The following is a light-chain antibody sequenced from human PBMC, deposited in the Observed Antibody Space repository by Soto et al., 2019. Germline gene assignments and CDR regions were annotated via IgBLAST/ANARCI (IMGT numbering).Light chain of an antibody. J-gene: IGKJ5*01. CDR3: QQYGTSIT. CDR2: GAS. CDR1: QSISGSY. V-gene: IGKV3-20*01. Sequence: DIVLTQSPGTLSFSPGERATLSCGASQSISGSYLAWYQQKPGQAPRLLIYGASSRGTDIPDRFSGSVSAAYFTHTISRLEPEDFAVDYCQQYGTSITFGQGTRLPI.